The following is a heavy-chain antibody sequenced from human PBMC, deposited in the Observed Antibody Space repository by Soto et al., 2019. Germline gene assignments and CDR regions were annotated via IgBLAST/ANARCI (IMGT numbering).Heavy chain of an antibody. D-gene: IGHD2-21*01. CDR1: GGSISSSSYY. CDR3: ARPSPISRGVIRGDYYMDV. CDR2: IYYSGST. Sequence: PSETLSLTCTVSGGSISSSSYYWGWIRQPPGKGLEWIGSIYYSGSTNYNPSLKSRVTISVDTSKNQFSLKLSSVTAADTAVYYCARPSPISRGVIRGDYYMDVWGKGTTVTVSS. V-gene: IGHV4-39*07. J-gene: IGHJ6*03.